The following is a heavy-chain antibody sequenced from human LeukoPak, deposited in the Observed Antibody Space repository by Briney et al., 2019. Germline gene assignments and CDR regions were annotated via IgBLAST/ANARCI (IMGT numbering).Heavy chain of an antibody. CDR1: GFTFSSYA. D-gene: IGHD5-24*01. V-gene: IGHV3-23*01. CDR2: ISGSGGST. CDR3: AKTGNYDGHNPLGYWYFDL. J-gene: IGHJ2*01. Sequence: PGGSLRLSCAASGFTFSSYAMSWVRQAPGKGLEWVSAISGSGGSTYYADSVKGRFTISRDNSKNTLYLQMNSLRAEDTAVYYCAKTGNYDGHNPLGYWYFDLWGRGTLVTVSS.